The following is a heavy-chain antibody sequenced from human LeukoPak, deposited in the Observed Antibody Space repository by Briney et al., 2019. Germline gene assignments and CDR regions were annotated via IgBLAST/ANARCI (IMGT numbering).Heavy chain of an antibody. CDR2: IYYSGST. V-gene: IGHV4-31*11. J-gene: IGHJ4*02. CDR1: GGSISSGGYS. Sequence: TSETLSLTCAVSGGSISSGGYSWSWIRQPPGKGLEWIGYIYYSGSTYYNPSLKSRVTISVDTSKNQFSLKLSSVTAADTAVYYCARAPGSSSWYILGYWGQGTLVTVSS. CDR3: ARAPGSSSWYILGY. D-gene: IGHD6-13*01.